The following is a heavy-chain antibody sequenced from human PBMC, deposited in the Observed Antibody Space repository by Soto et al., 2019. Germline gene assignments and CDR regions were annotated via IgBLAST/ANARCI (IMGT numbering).Heavy chain of an antibody. CDR1: GFIFSGYY. V-gene: IGHV3-11*01. J-gene: IGHJ6*04. CDR2: ISVSVSHI. Sequence: PWGSLRLSCAASGFIFSGYYMTWIRQAPGKGLEWVSYISVSVSHIYYADSVKGRFTISRDNAKNSLYLQLNSLRVEDTAVYYCARARPDIVMVVGATTGYYGRDVSGKGNTVTVSA. D-gene: IGHD2-15*01. CDR3: ARARPDIVMVVGATTGYYGRDV.